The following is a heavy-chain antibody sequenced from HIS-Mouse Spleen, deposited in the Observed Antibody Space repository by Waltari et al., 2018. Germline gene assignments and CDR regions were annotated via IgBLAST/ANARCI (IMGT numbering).Heavy chain of an antibody. D-gene: IGHD6-13*01. Sequence: QLQLQESGPGLVKPSETLSLTCTVPGGSISSSSYYWGWIRQPPGKGLEWIGSIYYSGSTSYHPSLKSRVTISVDTSKNQFSLKLSSVTAADTAVYYCAREIPYSSSWYDWYFDLWGRGTLVTVSS. J-gene: IGHJ2*01. CDR2: IYYSGST. V-gene: IGHV4-39*07. CDR3: AREIPYSSSWYDWYFDL. CDR1: GGSISSSSYY.